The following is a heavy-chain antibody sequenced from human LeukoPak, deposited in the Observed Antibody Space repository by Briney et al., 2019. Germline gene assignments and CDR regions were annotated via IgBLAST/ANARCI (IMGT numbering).Heavy chain of an antibody. CDR3: ARSTVTHFE. J-gene: IGHJ4*02. CDR1: GGSISSSSYY. D-gene: IGHD4-17*01. V-gene: IGHV4-39*01. CDR2: IYYSGST. Sequence: SETLSLTCTVSGGSISSSSYYWGWIRKPPGKGLEWIGSIYYSGSTYYNPSLKSRVTISVDTSKNQFSLKLSSVTAADTAVYYCARSTVTHFEGGQGTLVTVSS.